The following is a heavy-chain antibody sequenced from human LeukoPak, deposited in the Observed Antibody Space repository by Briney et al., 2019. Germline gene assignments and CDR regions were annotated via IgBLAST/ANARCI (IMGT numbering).Heavy chain of an antibody. J-gene: IGHJ6*03. CDR2: ISGSGGST. CDR1: GFTFSSYG. D-gene: IGHD1-20*01. V-gene: IGHV3-23*01. CDR3: AKETNWRYYYYMDV. Sequence: GGSLRLSCAASGFTFSSYGMSWVRQAPGKGLEWVSAISGSGGSTYYADSVKGRFTISRDNSKNTLYLQMNSLRAEDTAVYYCAKETNWRYYYYMDVWGKGTTVTISS.